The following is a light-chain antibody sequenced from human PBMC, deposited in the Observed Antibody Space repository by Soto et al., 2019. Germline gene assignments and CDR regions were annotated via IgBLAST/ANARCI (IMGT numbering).Light chain of an antibody. CDR2: YDD. CDR1: SSNIGNNA. CDR3: AAWDDSLPGVV. J-gene: IGLJ2*01. Sequence: QSVLTQPPSVSEAPRQRVTISCSGSSSNIGNNAVNWYQQLPGKAPKLLIYYDDLLPSGVSDRFSGSKSGTSASLAISGLKAEDEADYYCAAWDDSLPGVVFGGGTKLTVL. V-gene: IGLV1-36*01.